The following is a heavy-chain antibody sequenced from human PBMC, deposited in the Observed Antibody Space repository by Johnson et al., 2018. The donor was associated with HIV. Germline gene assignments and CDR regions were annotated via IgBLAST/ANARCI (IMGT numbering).Heavy chain of an antibody. CDR1: GFTFSNSD. Sequence: MQLVESGGGVVQPGGSLTLSCAASGFTFSNSDMHWVRQPTGQGLEWVSGMGTAGDRHYADSVNGRFTVSRENAKNSLHLQMNNLRAGDTAVYYCARDHGQLWLLPAFDIWGQGTMVTVSS. CDR3: ARDHGQLWLLPAFDI. CDR2: MGTAGDR. D-gene: IGHD5-18*01. V-gene: IGHV3-13*01. J-gene: IGHJ3*02.